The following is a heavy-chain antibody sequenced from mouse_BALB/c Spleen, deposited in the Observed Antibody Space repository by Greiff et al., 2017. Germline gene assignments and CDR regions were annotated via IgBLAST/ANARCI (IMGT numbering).Heavy chain of an antibody. Sequence: EVKLVESGGGLVQPGGSLKLSCAASGFTFSSYTMSWVRQTPEKRLEWVAYISYGGGSTYYPDTVKGRFTISRDNAKNTLYLQMSSLKSEDTAMYYCARHGGRFYAMDYWGQGTSVTVSS. CDR2: ISYGGGST. J-gene: IGHJ4*01. CDR1: GFTFSSYT. CDR3: ARHGGRFYAMDY. V-gene: IGHV5-12-2*01.